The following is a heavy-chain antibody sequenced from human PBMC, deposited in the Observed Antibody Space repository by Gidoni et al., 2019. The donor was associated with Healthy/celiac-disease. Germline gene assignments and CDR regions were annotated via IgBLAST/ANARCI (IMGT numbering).Heavy chain of an antibody. Sequence: EVQLVESGGGLVQPGGSLRLSCAASGFTFSSYAMHWGRQAPGKGLEYVSAIRSNGGSTYYANSVKGRFTISRDNSKNTLYLQMGSLRAEDMAVYYCARVRDIVATSEGGYFDYWGQGTLVTVSS. CDR1: GFTFSSYA. J-gene: IGHJ4*02. CDR3: ARVRDIVATSEGGYFDY. D-gene: IGHD5-12*01. V-gene: IGHV3-64*01. CDR2: IRSNGGST.